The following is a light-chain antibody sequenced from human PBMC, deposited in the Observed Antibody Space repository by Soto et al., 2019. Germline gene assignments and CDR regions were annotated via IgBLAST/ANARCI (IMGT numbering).Light chain of an antibody. CDR1: QTVSSN. Sequence: EIVMTQSPATLSVSPGERATLSCRASQTVSSNLAWYQQQPGQAPRLLIYGVSTRATGVPARFSGSGSGTEFTLTISSLQSEDFAVYYCQQYYSTPWTFGQGTKVEIK. CDR2: GVS. V-gene: IGKV3-15*01. CDR3: QQYYSTPWT. J-gene: IGKJ1*01.